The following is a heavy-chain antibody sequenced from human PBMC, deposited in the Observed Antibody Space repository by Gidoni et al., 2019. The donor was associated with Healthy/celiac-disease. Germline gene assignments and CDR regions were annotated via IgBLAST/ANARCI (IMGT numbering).Heavy chain of an antibody. CDR1: GFTFDDYA. CDR2: MSWNSGSI. Sequence: EVQLVESGGGLVQPGRSLRLSCAASGFTFDDYAMHWVRQAPGKGLEWVSGMSWNSGSIGYADSVKGRFTISRDNAKNSLYLQMNSLRAEDTALYYCFISLRPIAVAGWDAFDIWGQGTMVTVSS. D-gene: IGHD6-19*01. J-gene: IGHJ3*02. V-gene: IGHV3-9*01. CDR3: FISLRPIAVAGWDAFDI.